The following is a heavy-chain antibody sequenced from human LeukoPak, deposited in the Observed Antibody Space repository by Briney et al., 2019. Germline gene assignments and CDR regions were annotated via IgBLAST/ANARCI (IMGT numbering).Heavy chain of an antibody. CDR2: IRYDGSNK. CDR3: AKASYASGGQFDY. CDR1: GFTFSSYG. V-gene: IGHV3-30*02. J-gene: IGHJ4*02. Sequence: GGSLRLFCAASGFTFSSYGMHWVRQAPGKGLEWVAFIRYDGSNKYYADSVKGRFTISRDNSKSTLYLQMDSLRADDTAVYYCAKASYASGGQFDYWGQGTLVTVSS. D-gene: IGHD1-26*01.